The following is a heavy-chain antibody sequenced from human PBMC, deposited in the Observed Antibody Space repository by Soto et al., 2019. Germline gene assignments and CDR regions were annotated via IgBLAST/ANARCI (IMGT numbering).Heavy chain of an antibody. CDR1: GYTFTSYY. J-gene: IGHJ6*02. CDR3: ARDPFGCSGGSCYYGMDV. V-gene: IGHV1-46*01. Sequence: ASVKVSCKASGYTFTSYYMHWVRQAPGQGLEWMGIINPSGGSTSYAQKFQGRVTMTRDTSTSTVYMELSSLRSEDTAVYYCARDPFGCSGGSCYYGMDVWGQGTTVTVS. D-gene: IGHD2-15*01. CDR2: INPSGGST.